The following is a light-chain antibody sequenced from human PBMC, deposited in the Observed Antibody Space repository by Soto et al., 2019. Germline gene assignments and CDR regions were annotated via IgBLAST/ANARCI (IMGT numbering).Light chain of an antibody. CDR2: KAS. CDR3: QQYTSYFPYT. J-gene: IGKJ2*01. V-gene: IGKV1-5*03. CDR1: QSISSW. Sequence: DIQMTQSPSTLSASVGDRVTITCRASQSISSWLAWYQQKPGKAPKLLIYKASSLESGVPSRFSGSRSGTEFTLTISSLQPDDFATYYCQQYTSYFPYTFGQGTKLEIK.